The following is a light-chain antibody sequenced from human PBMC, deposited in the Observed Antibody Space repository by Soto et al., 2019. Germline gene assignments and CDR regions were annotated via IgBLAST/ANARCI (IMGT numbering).Light chain of an antibody. Sequence: DIQMIQSPYSLSASVGDRITITCRASQGINNYLNWYQQKPGKAPKLLIYTASTLQSGVPSRFSGRGSGTDFSLTISSLQPEDFATYYCQQSYSTLHSFGGGTRVEIK. CDR1: QGINNY. V-gene: IGKV1-39*01. CDR2: TAS. CDR3: QQSYSTLHS. J-gene: IGKJ4*01.